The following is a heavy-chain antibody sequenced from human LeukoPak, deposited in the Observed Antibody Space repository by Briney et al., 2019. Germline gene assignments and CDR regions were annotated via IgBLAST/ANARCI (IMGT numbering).Heavy chain of an antibody. CDR1: GGSISSSNW. D-gene: IGHD6-13*01. V-gene: IGHV4-4*02. CDR2: IYHSGST. Sequence: SGTLSLTCAVSGGSISSSNWWSWVRQPPGKGLEWIGEIYHSGSTNYNPSLKSRVTISVDKSKNQFSLKLSSVTAADTAVYYCARESIAAAGIFDYWGQGTLVTVSS. CDR3: ARESIAAAGIFDY. J-gene: IGHJ4*02.